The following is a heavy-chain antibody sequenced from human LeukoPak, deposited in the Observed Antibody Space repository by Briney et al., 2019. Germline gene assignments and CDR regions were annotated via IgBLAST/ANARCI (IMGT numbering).Heavy chain of an antibody. D-gene: IGHD4-17*01. CDR3: AGARHGDYRWDY. J-gene: IGHJ4*02. V-gene: IGHV5-51*01. CDR2: IHSADSNT. CDR1: GYNFTSYW. Sequence: GESLKISCKGSGYNFTSYWISWVRQMPGKGLEWMRIIHSADSNTKYSPSFQGQVTISADKSISTAYLQWSGLKASDTAMYYCAGARHGDYRWDYWGQGTLVTVSS.